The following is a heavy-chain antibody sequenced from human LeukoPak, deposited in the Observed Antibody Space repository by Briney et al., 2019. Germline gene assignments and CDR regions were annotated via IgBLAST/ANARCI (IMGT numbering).Heavy chain of an antibody. Sequence: SETLSLTCTVSGASISSGGYYWSWIRQHPGVGLEWIGYIFYSGSTYYNPSLKSRVTISVDTSKNQFSLKLSSVTAADTALYYCARRAYYYDSSGYSTKGGWFDPWGQGTLVTVSS. V-gene: IGHV4-31*03. CDR1: GASISSGGYY. CDR2: IFYSGST. J-gene: IGHJ5*02. CDR3: ARRAYYYDSSGYSTKGGWFDP. D-gene: IGHD3-22*01.